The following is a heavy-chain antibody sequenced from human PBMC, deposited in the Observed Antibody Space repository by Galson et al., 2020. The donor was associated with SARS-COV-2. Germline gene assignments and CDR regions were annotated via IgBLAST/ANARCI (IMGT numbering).Heavy chain of an antibody. V-gene: IGHV4-4*02. CDR2: ISHSGST. D-gene: IGHD1-1*01. CDR3: ARTFNHWNYFDC. J-gene: IGHJ4*02. CDR1: GGSISTTSW. Sequence: SETLSLTCSVSGGSISTTSWWTWVRLTPGRGLEWIGEISHSGSTLYNPSLKSRVSLSIDTSKSHFSLNLNSVTAADTAKYYCARTFNHWNYFDCWGQGTLVTVSS.